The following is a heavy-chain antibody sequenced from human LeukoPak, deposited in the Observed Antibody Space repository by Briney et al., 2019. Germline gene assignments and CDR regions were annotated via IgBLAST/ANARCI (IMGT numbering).Heavy chain of an antibody. J-gene: IGHJ5*02. CDR1: GGSFSGYY. CDR3: ARIYCTNGVCYGWFDP. V-gene: IGHV4-34*01. D-gene: IGHD2-8*01. CDR2: INHSGST. Sequence: PSETLSLTCAVYGGSFSGYYWSWIRQPPGKGLEWIGEINHSGSTNYNPSLKSRVTISVDTSKNQFSLKLSSVTAADTAVYYCARIYCTNGVCYGWFDPWDQGTLVTVSS.